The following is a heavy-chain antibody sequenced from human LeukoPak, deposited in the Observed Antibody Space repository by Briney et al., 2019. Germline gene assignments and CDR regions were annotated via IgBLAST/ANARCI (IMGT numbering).Heavy chain of an antibody. CDR3: ARESPYSSSWFDN. V-gene: IGHV1-2*02. CDR1: GYTFTDYY. D-gene: IGHD6-13*01. J-gene: IGHJ4*02. CDR2: INPNDGGT. Sequence: ASVKVSCKASGYTFTDYYLHWVRQAPGQGLEWMGWINPNDGGTNYAQKFQGRVTMTTDTSITTAYMDPNRLRSDDTAVYYCARESPYSSSWFDNWGQGTLVTVSS.